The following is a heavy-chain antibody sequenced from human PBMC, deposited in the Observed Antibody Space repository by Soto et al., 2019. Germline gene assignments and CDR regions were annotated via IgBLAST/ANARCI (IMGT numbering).Heavy chain of an antibody. Sequence: ASVKVSCKASGYTFTSYGISWVRQAPGQGLEWMGWISAYNGKTNYAQKVQGRVTMTTDTSTSTAYMDLRSLRSDDTAVYYCAREGPYSSSSGFDPWGQGTLVTVSS. D-gene: IGHD6-6*01. CDR3: AREGPYSSSSGFDP. CDR2: ISAYNGKT. V-gene: IGHV1-18*01. J-gene: IGHJ5*02. CDR1: GYTFTSYG.